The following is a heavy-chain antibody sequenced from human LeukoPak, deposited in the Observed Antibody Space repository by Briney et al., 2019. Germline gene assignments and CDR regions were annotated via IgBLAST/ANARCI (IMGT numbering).Heavy chain of an antibody. D-gene: IGHD3-16*02. Sequence: SETLSLTCAVYGGSFSGYYWSWIRQPPGEGLEWIGEINHSGSTNYNPSLKSRVTISVDTSKNQFSLKLSSVTAADTAVYYCARGLYDYVWGSYRLAYFDYWGQGTLVTVSS. CDR1: GGSFSGYY. V-gene: IGHV4-34*01. CDR2: INHSGST. J-gene: IGHJ4*02. CDR3: ARGLYDYVWGSYRLAYFDY.